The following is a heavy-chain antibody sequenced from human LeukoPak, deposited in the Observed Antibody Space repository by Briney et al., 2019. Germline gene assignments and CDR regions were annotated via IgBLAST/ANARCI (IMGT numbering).Heavy chain of an antibody. Sequence: GASVKVSCKASGYTFTGYYMHWVRQAPGQGLEWMGWINPNNGVTNYAQKFQGRVTMTRDTSISTAYIELSRLRSDDTAVYYCASGVAANWFDPWGQGTLVTVSS. CDR3: ASGVAANWFDP. CDR1: GYTFTGYY. V-gene: IGHV1-2*02. CDR2: INPNNGVT. J-gene: IGHJ5*02. D-gene: IGHD6-13*01.